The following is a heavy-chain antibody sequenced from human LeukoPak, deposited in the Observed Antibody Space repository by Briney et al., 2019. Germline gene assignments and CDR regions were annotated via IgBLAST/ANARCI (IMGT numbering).Heavy chain of an antibody. J-gene: IGHJ4*02. CDR3: AKDGVYDILTGYYSFDY. CDR1: GFTFSSYA. D-gene: IGHD3-9*01. V-gene: IGHV3-23*01. CDR2: ISGSGGST. Sequence: GGSLRLSCAASGFTFSSYAMSWVRQAPGKGLEWVSAISGSGGSTYYADSVKGRFTISRDNSKNTLYLQMNSLRAEDTAVYYCAKDGVYDILTGYYSFDYWGQGTLVTVSS.